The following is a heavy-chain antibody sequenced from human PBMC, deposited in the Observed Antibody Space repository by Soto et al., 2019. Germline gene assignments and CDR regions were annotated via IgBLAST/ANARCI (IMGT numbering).Heavy chain of an antibody. D-gene: IGHD6-13*01. CDR2: IHTTENT. Sequence: DTLSRTGTLSGDSISIYYLSWIRQPAGKGMEWIGRIHTTENTNYNPSLRSRVTMSVDTSNNQFSLKLTSLTAADTAVYYCARALSSAAGLYFDYWGQGTLVTVSS. CDR1: GDSISIYY. J-gene: IGHJ4*02. CDR3: ARALSSAAGLYFDY. V-gene: IGHV4-4*07.